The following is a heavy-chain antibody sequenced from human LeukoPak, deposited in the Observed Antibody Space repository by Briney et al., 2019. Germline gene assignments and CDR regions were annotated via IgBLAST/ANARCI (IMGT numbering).Heavy chain of an antibody. CDR1: GYTFTGYY. V-gene: IGHV1-2*02. CDR3: ARDLWSSTPQDAFDI. Sequence: LWASVTVSCKASGYTFTGYYMHWVRQAPGQGLEWMGWINPNSGGTNYAQKFQGRVTMTRDTSISTAYMELSRLRSDDTAVYYCARDLWSSTPQDAFDIWGQGTMVTVSS. D-gene: IGHD6-13*01. CDR2: INPNSGGT. J-gene: IGHJ3*02.